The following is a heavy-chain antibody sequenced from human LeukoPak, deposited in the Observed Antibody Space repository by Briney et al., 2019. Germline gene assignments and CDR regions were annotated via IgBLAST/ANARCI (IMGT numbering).Heavy chain of an antibody. Sequence: GGSLRLSCAASGFTFSSYTMYWVRQAPGKGLEYVSAISSNGGSTYYANSVKGRFTISRDNSKNTLYLQMGSLRGEDMAVYYCARAVNWRFDYWGQGTLVTVSS. V-gene: IGHV3-64*01. D-gene: IGHD1-1*01. CDR2: ISSNGGST. CDR1: GFTFSSYT. CDR3: ARAVNWRFDY. J-gene: IGHJ4*02.